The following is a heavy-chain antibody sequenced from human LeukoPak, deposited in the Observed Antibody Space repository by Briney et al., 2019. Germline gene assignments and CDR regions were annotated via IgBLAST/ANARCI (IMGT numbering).Heavy chain of an antibody. J-gene: IGHJ3*02. CDR1: GGSISSSSYY. CDR3: ARDRGSYYIDAFDI. D-gene: IGHD1-26*01. CDR2: IYYSGST. V-gene: IGHV4-39*07. Sequence: SETLSLTCTVSGGSISSSSYYWGWIRQPPGKGLEWIGSIYYSGSTNYNPSLKSRVTISVDTSKNQFSLKLSSVTAADTAVYYCARDRGSYYIDAFDIWGQGTMVTVSS.